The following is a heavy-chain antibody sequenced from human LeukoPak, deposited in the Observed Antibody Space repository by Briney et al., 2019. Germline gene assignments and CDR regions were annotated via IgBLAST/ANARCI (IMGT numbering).Heavy chain of an antibody. CDR2: VYYSGST. J-gene: IGHJ4*02. CDR1: GGSISNYY. CDR3: ARSGSYTFDY. V-gene: IGHV4-59*12. D-gene: IGHD1-26*01. Sequence: SETLSLTCTVSGGSISNYYWSWIRQPPGKGLECIGHVYYSGSTDYNPSLKSRLTISVDSSLNQFSLKLSSVTAADTAVYYCARSGSYTFDYWGQGTLVTVSS.